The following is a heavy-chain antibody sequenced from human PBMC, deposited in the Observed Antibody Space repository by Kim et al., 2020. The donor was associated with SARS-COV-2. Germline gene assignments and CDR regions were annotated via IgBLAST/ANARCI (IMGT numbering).Heavy chain of an antibody. CDR2: VFHTGNT. J-gene: IGHJ4*02. CDR3: ARRLLSYQDFDL. V-gene: IGHV4-39*01. CDR1: GGSISSDKYY. Sequence: SETLSLTCSVSGGSISSDKYYWGWIRQPPGKVMEWIGSVFHTGNTYYNPSLKSRVTILVDTSKNQFLLNVTSVTAAATAIYYCARRLLSYQDFDLWGRG. D-gene: IGHD2-2*01.